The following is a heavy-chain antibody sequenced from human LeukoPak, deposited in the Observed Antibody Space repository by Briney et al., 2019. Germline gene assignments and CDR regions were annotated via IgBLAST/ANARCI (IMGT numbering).Heavy chain of an antibody. Sequence: GGSLRLSCAASGFTFSSYWMSWVRQAPGKGLEWVANIKQDGSEKYYVDSVKGRFTISRDNAKNSLYLQMNSLRAEDTAVYYCARVAGYCSSTSCYFGDLDYWGQGTLVTVSS. CDR1: GFTFSSYW. CDR3: ARVAGYCSSTSCYFGDLDY. D-gene: IGHD2-2*01. V-gene: IGHV3-7*01. J-gene: IGHJ4*02. CDR2: IKQDGSEK.